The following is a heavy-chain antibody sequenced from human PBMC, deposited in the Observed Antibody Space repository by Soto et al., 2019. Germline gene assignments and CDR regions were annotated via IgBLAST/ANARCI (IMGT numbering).Heavy chain of an antibody. J-gene: IGHJ6*03. V-gene: IGHV1-18*01. CDR3: ARGLVVPAAPYDYMDV. CDR2: ISAYNGNT. Sequence: ASVKVSCKASGNTFTSYGFNWVRQAPGQGLEWMGWISAYNGNTNYAQKLQGRVTMTTDTSTSTVYMELRSLRSDDTAVYYCARGLVVPAAPYDYMDVWGKGTTVTVSS. CDR1: GNTFTSYG. D-gene: IGHD2-2*01.